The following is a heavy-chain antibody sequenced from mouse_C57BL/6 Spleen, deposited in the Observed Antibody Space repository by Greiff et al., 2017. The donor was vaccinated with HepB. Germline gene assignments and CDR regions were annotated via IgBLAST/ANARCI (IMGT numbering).Heavy chain of an antibody. J-gene: IGHJ2*01. CDR2: INPNNGGT. CDR1: GYTFTDYY. Sequence: EVQLQQSGPELVKPGASVKISCKASGYTFTDYYMNWVKQSHGKSLEWIGDINPNNGGTSYNQKFKGKATLTVDKSSSTAYMELRSLTSEDSAVYYCASRQLKFDYWGQGTTLTVSS. D-gene: IGHD3-2*01. V-gene: IGHV1-26*01. CDR3: ASRQLKFDY.